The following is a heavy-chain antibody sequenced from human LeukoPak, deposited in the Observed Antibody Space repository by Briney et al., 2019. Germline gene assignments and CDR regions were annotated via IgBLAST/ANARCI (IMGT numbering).Heavy chain of an antibody. CDR1: GGSISSGDYY. V-gene: IGHV4-30-4*08. J-gene: IGHJ4*02. CDR3: ARTGYCRSTRCYVDY. Sequence: SETLSLTCTVSGGSISSGDYYWSWSRQPPGKGLEWIVYIYYSGSTYYNPSLKSRVTISVDTSKNQFSLKLSSVTAADTAVYYCARTGYCRSTRCYVDYWGQGTLVTVSS. D-gene: IGHD2-2*01. CDR2: IYYSGST.